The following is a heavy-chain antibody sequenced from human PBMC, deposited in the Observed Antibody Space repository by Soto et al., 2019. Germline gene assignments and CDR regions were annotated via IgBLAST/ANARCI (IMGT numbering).Heavy chain of an antibody. CDR2: ISYDGSAK. D-gene: IGHD3-10*01. CDR1: GFTFSTFG. Sequence: QVQLVESGGGVVQPGRSLRLSCAASGFTFSTFGMHWVRQAAGKGLEWVALISYDGSAKYYADSVKGRFTISRDNSKNTLYLQMNSLIPEDTAMYYCASQIATGYWGQGTLVTVSS. V-gene: IGHV3-30*03. CDR3: ASQIATGY. J-gene: IGHJ4*02.